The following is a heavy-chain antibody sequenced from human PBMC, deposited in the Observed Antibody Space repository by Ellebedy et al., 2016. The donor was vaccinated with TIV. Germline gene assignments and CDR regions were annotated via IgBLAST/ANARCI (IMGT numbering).Heavy chain of an antibody. J-gene: IGHJ4*02. CDR2: ISSSGSTT. CDR3: AKDTTVTTTGLFDY. D-gene: IGHD4-17*01. Sequence: LSLTCAASGFTFSSYEMKWVRQAPGKGLEWVSKISSSGSTTYYADSVKGRFTISRDNSKNTLYLQMNSLRAEDTAVYYCAKDTTVTTTGLFDYWGQGTLVTVSS. CDR1: GFTFSSYE. V-gene: IGHV3-48*03.